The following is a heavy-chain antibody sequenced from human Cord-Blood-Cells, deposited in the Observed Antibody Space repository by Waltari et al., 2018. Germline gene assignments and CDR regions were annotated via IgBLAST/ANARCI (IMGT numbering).Heavy chain of an antibody. V-gene: IGHV3-48*03. Sequence: EVQLVESGGGLVQPGGSLRLSCAASGFPFSSYEMNWVRQAPGKGLEWVSYISSSGSTIYYADSVKGRFTISRDNAKNSLYLQMNSLRAEDTAVYYCARVGANDAFDIWGQGTMVTVSS. D-gene: IGHD1-26*01. CDR2: ISSSGSTI. CDR3: ARVGANDAFDI. J-gene: IGHJ3*02. CDR1: GFPFSSYE.